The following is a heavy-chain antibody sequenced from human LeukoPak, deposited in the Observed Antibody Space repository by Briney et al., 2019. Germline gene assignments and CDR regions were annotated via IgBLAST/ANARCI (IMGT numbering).Heavy chain of an antibody. J-gene: IGHJ4*02. Sequence: SETLSLTCTVSGGSISSSSCYWGWIRQPPGKGLEWIGSIYYSGSTYYNPSLKSRVTISVDTSKNQFSLKLSSVTAADTAVYYCARRQPTYYYDTPTEDWGQGTLVTVSS. CDR2: IYYSGST. D-gene: IGHD3-22*01. CDR3: ARRQPTYYYDTPTED. V-gene: IGHV4-39*01. CDR1: GGSISSSSCY.